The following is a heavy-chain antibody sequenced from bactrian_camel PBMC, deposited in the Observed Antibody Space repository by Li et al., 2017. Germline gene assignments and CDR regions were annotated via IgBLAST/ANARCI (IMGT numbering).Heavy chain of an antibody. Sequence: VQLVESGGGSVQAGGSLRLSCEVSGHTGSLYCIGWFRQAPGGELEGIATIERDGGTTVADPVKGRFSISRDNAKDTLYLQMNSLKLEDTAMYLCAAGSDWGRCAAREYEWWGTGTQVTVS. D-gene: IGHD5*01. CDR1: GHTGSLYC. CDR2: IERDGGT. CDR3: AAGSDWGRCAAREYEW. V-gene: IGHV3S53*01. J-gene: IGHJ4*01.